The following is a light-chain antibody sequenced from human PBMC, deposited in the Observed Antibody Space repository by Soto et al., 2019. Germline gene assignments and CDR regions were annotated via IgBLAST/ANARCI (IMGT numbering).Light chain of an antibody. CDR1: QSISSHY. CDR3: QQYGSSVT. Sequence: EIVLTQSPGTLSLSPGERATLSCRASQSISSHYLAWYQQKPGQAPRLLISGAHNRAPGIPDRFSGSESGTDFTLRISRLEAEDVAVYYCQQYGSSVTFGQGTKVEIK. CDR2: GAH. V-gene: IGKV3-20*01. J-gene: IGKJ1*01.